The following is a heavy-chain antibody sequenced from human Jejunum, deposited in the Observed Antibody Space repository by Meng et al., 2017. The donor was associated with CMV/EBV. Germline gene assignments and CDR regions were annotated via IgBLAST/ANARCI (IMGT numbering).Heavy chain of an antibody. Sequence: VSGKASGYTVTGYYIYWVRQAPGQGPEWMGWINPNSGGTEYAQKFQGRVTMTRDTSISTAYMELSRLRSDDTAVYYCARFTAPTDYWGQGTLVTVSS. CDR1: GYTVTGYY. V-gene: IGHV1-2*02. CDR2: INPNSGGT. CDR3: ARFTAPTDY. J-gene: IGHJ4*02.